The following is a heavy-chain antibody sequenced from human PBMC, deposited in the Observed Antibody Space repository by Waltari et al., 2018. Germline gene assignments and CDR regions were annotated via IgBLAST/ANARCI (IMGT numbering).Heavy chain of an antibody. J-gene: IGHJ3*02. CDR1: GYTFTAYY. CDR2: VDPEDGET. Sequence: EVQLVQSGAEVKKPGATVKISCKVSGYTFTAYYMHWVQQAPGKGLEWMGLVDPEDGETIYAEKFQGRVTITADTSTDTAYMELSSLRSEDTAVYYCATVGPYYYDSSGYYFAFDIWGQGTMVTVSS. CDR3: ATVGPYYYDSSGYYFAFDI. V-gene: IGHV1-69-2*01. D-gene: IGHD3-22*01.